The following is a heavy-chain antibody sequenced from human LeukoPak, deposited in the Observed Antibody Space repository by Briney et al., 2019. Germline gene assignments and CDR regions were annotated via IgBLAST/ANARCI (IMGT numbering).Heavy chain of an antibody. D-gene: IGHD6-19*01. V-gene: IGHV2-5*02. CDR2: IYWDDDK. J-gene: IGHJ3*02. CDR3: ARDNGAVAGESDAFDI. CDR1: GFSLSTSGVG. Sequence: SGPTLVNPTQTLTLTCTFSGFSLSTSGVGVGWIRQPPGKALEWLALIYWDDDKRYSPSLKSRLTITKDTSKNQVVLTMTNMDPVDTATYYCARDNGAVAGESDAFDIWGQGTMVTVSS.